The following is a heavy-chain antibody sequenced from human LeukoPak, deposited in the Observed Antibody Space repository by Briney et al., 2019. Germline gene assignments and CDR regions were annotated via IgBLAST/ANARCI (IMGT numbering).Heavy chain of an antibody. J-gene: IGHJ4*02. CDR1: GFTFSSYG. CDR3: AKDRSGGSCYDY. D-gene: IGHD2-15*01. CDR2: ISYDGSNK. Sequence: GGSLRLSCAASGFTFSSYGMHWVRQAPGKGLEWVAVISYDGSNKYYADSVKGRFTISRDNSKDTLYLQMNSLRAEDTAVYYCAKDRSGGSCYDYWGQGTLVTVSS. V-gene: IGHV3-30*18.